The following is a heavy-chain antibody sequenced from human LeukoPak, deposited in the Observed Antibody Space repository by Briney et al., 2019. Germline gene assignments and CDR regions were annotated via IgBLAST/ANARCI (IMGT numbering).Heavy chain of an antibody. CDR3: AKDRHAPGRYCSSTSCFPFDS. V-gene: IGHV3-23*01. CDR1: GFTFSSYA. CDR2: MRGSGGST. Sequence: GGSLRLSCAASGFTFSSYAMSWVRQAPGKGLEWVSGMRGSGGSTYYADSVKGRFTISRDNTKNTLYLQMNSLRAEDTAVYYCAKDRHAPGRYCSSTSCFPFDSWGQGTLVTVSS. D-gene: IGHD2-2*01. J-gene: IGHJ5*01.